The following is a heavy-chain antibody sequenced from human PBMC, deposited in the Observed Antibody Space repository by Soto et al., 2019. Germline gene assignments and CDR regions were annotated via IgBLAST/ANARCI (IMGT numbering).Heavy chain of an antibody. J-gene: IGHJ1*01. V-gene: IGHV3-9*01. CDR3: VKDESINWYSGHFRH. CDR2: INWNSGSI. Sequence: PVGSVRLSCAASGFTFDDYAMHWVRQVPGKGLEWVSGINWNSGSIGYADSVKGRFAISRDNAKNSLHLQMNSLRAEDTAFYYCVKDESINWYSGHFRHWGQGTLVTVSS. CDR1: GFTFDDYA. D-gene: IGHD6-13*01.